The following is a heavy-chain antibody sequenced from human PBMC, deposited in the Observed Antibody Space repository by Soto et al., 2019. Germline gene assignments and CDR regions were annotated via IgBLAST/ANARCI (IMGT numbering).Heavy chain of an antibody. J-gene: IGHJ4*02. CDR3: AREGINNYNEYYFDS. CDR1: GFTFSTYS. D-gene: IGHD4-4*01. Sequence: GGSLRLSCAASGFTFSTYSMNWVRQAPGKGLEWVSSISGSGNYTHYADFLRGRFTISRDNARTSLYLQMNSLRAEDTAVYYCAREGINNYNEYYFDSWGQGTVVTVSS. CDR2: ISGSGNYT. V-gene: IGHV3-21*01.